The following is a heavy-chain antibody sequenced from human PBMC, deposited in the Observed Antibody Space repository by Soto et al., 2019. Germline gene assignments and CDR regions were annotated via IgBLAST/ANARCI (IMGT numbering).Heavy chain of an antibody. Sequence: SVKVSCKASGGTFSSYAISWVRQAPGQGLEWMGGIIPIFGTANYAQKFQGRVTITADESTSTAYMELSSLRSEDTAVYYCAFYYYDSSGYPRPPGVYFQHWGQGTLVTVSS. V-gene: IGHV1-69*13. D-gene: IGHD3-22*01. CDR2: IIPIFGTA. CDR1: GGTFSSYA. CDR3: AFYYYDSSGYPRPPGVYFQH. J-gene: IGHJ1*01.